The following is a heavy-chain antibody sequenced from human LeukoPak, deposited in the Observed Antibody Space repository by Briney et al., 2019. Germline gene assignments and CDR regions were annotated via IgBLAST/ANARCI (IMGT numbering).Heavy chain of an antibody. Sequence: SETLSLTCAVSGGSISSLYWSWVRQPPGKGLEWIGYIYYTGSTNYNPSLKSRVTMFVDMSKNQFSLRLSSVTAADTAVYYCARHRAYSSSSPFDYWGQGTLVTVSS. J-gene: IGHJ4*02. CDR2: IYYTGST. V-gene: IGHV4-59*08. CDR1: GGSISSLY. CDR3: ARHRAYSSSSPFDY. D-gene: IGHD6-6*01.